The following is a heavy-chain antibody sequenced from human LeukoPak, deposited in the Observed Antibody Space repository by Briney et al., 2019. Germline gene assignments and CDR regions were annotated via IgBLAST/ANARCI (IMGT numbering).Heavy chain of an antibody. J-gene: IGHJ4*02. CDR2: MYYSGST. V-gene: IGHV4-30-4*07. CDR1: GGSISSGGYS. CDR3: AREKYHGEDYFDY. D-gene: IGHD2-2*01. Sequence: SETLSLTCAVSGGSISSGGYSWSWIRQPPGKGLEWIGYMYYSGSTYYNPSLKSRVTISVDTSKNQFSLKLSSVTAADTAVYYCAREKYHGEDYFDYWGQGTLVTVSS.